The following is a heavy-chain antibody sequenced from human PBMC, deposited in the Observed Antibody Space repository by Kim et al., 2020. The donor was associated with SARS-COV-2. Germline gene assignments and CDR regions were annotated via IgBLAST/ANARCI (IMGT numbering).Heavy chain of an antibody. Sequence: GGSLSLSCAASGFTFSRHWMHWVRQAPGKGLVWVSRINSDGSITSYADSVKGRFTISRDNAKNTLYLQMNSLRAEDTAVYYCARRFQSGSYYYFDYWGQGTLVTVSS. CDR1: GFTFSRHW. V-gene: IGHV3-74*01. J-gene: IGHJ4*02. D-gene: IGHD1-26*01. CDR3: ARRFQSGSYYYFDY. CDR2: INSDGSIT.